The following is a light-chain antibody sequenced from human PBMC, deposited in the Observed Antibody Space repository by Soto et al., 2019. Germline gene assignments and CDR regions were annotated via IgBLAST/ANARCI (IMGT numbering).Light chain of an antibody. CDR2: AAS. CDR3: QQTYSTPRT. V-gene: IGKV1-39*01. J-gene: IGKJ1*01. Sequence: DIQMTQSPSSLSASVGDRVTITCRASQSISSYLNWYQQKPGKAPNLLIYAASSLQSGGSSRFSGSGSGTDFTLTISSLQPEDCRIYYCQQTYSTPRTFGQGTKVEIK. CDR1: QSISSY.